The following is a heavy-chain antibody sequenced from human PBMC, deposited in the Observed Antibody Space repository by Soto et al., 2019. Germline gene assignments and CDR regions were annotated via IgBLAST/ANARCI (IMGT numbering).Heavy chain of an antibody. J-gene: IGHJ6*03. D-gene: IGHD2-2*01. CDR1: GFTFSSYW. V-gene: IGHV3-74*01. Sequence: GGSLRLSCAASGFTFSSYWMHWVRQAPGKGLVWVSRINSDGSSTSYADSVKGRFTISRDNAKNTLYLQMNSLRAEDTAVYYCARGRCSSTSCYVVYYYYYMDVWGKGTTVTVSS. CDR3: ARGRCSSTSCYVVYYYYYMDV. CDR2: INSDGSST.